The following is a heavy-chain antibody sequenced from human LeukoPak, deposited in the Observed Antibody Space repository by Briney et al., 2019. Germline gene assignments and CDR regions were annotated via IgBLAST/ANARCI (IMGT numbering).Heavy chain of an antibody. J-gene: IGHJ6*03. CDR3: ASGPIVVVPAAQIPYYYYYMDV. V-gene: IGHV1-2*02. Sequence: GASVKVSCKASGYTFTSYAMHWVRQAPGQRLEWMGWINPNSGGTNYAQKFQGRVTMTRDTSISTAYMELSRLRSDDTAVYYCASGPIVVVPAAQIPYYYYYMDVWGKGTTVTVSS. CDR2: INPNSGGT. CDR1: GYTFTSYA. D-gene: IGHD2-2*01.